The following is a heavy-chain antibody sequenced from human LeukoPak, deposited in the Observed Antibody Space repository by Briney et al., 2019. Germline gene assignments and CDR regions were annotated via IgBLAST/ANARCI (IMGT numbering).Heavy chain of an antibody. V-gene: IGHV4-31*03. CDR3: ARDAAIFGAGYYYGMDV. D-gene: IGHD3-3*01. J-gene: IGHJ6*02. Sequence: PSETLSLTCIVSGGSISSGGHYWSWIRQHPGKGLEWIGYINYSGSTYYNPSLKSRVTISVDTSQTQFSLTLSSVTAADTAVYYCARDAAIFGAGYYYGMDVWGQGTPVTVSS. CDR2: INYSGST. CDR1: GGSISSGGHY.